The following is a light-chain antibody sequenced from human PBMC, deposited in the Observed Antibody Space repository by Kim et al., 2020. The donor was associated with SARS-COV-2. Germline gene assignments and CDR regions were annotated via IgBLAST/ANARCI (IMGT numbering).Light chain of an antibody. Sequence: VAWGQTVRITCQGDRLRSYYAPWYQQKPGQAPILVIYGKNNRPSGIPDRFSGSSSGNTASLTITGTQAGDEADYYCNSRDSNNNVLFGGGTQLTVL. CDR1: RLRSYY. V-gene: IGLV3-19*01. CDR3: NSRDSNNNVL. CDR2: GKN. J-gene: IGLJ2*01.